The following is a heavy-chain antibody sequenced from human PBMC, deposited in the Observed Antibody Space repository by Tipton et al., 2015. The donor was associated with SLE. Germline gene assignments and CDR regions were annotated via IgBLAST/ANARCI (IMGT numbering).Heavy chain of an antibody. J-gene: IGHJ4*02. CDR1: GGSISSDN. V-gene: IGHV4-59*08. D-gene: IGHD1-7*01. Sequence: TLSLTCTVSGGSISSDNWTWIRQPPGKTLEWIGDIDYSGATTYNPSLKSRVTISVDTSKNQFSLKLSSVTAADTAVYHCTRVPRYNWNYIADWGQGTLVSVSS. CDR2: IDYSGAT. CDR3: TRVPRYNWNYIAD.